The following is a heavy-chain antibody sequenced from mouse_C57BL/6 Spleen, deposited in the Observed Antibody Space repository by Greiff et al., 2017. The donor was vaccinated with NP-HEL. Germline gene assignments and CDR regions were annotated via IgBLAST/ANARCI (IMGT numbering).Heavy chain of an antibody. D-gene: IGHD1-1*01. CDR1: GYTFTDYY. Sequence: VQLQQSGPELVKPGASVKISCKASGYTFTDYYMNWVKQSHGKSLEWIGDINPNNGGTSYNQKFKGKATLTVDKSSSTAYMELRSLTSEDSAVYYCARVFSYDYAMDYWGQGTSVTVSS. CDR2: INPNNGGT. V-gene: IGHV1-26*01. J-gene: IGHJ4*01. CDR3: ARVFSYDYAMDY.